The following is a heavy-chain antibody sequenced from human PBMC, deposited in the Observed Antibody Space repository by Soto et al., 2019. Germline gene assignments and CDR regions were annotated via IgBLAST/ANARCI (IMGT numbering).Heavy chain of an antibody. CDR2: ISDSGGGT. Sequence: EVQLLESGGGVVQPGGSLRLSCEASGFTFSSYAMSWVRQAPGTGLEWVPTISDSGGGTYYADSVKGRFTVSRDNSRNALYLQMISLRVEDTAVYYCAKDPQSSGWSYNWYDPWGKGTLVTVSS. CDR1: GFTFSSYA. D-gene: IGHD6-19*01. J-gene: IGHJ5*02. CDR3: AKDPQSSGWSYNWYDP. V-gene: IGHV3-23*01.